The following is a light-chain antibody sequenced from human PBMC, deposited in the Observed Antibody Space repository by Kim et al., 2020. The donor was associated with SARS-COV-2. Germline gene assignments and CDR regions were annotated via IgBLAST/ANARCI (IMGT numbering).Light chain of an antibody. CDR2: DNN. J-gene: IGLJ3*02. Sequence: GQRVTISCSGNNSNIVNNYVSWSQQLPGTAPKLLIYDNNKRPSGIPDRFSGSKSGTSATLGITGLQTGDEADYYCGTWDSSLSARVFGGGTKLTVL. V-gene: IGLV1-51*01. CDR1: NSNIVNNY. CDR3: GTWDSSLSARV.